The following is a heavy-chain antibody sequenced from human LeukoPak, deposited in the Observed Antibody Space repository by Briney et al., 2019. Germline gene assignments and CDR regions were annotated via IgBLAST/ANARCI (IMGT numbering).Heavy chain of an antibody. CDR3: AKVQGGDGYSLFPNYGMDV. CDR1: GFTFSSYA. D-gene: IGHD5-24*01. J-gene: IGHJ6*02. Sequence: PGGSLRLSCAASGFTFSSYAMSWVRQAPGQGLEWVSAISGSGGSTYYADSVKGRFTISRDNSKNTLYLQMNSLRAEDTAVYYCAKVQGGDGYSLFPNYGMDVWAQGTTVTVSS. CDR2: ISGSGGST. V-gene: IGHV3-23*01.